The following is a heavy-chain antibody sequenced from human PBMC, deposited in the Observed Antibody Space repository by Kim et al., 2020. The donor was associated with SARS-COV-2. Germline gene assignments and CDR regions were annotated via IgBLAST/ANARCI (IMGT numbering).Heavy chain of an antibody. CDR2: IDPSDSYT. V-gene: IGHV5-10-1*01. CDR1: GYSFTTYW. CDR3: ARQERGSGSYYEYGMDV. J-gene: IGHJ6*02. Sequence: GESLKISCKGSGYSFTTYWISWVRQMPGKGLEWMGRIDPSDSYTNYSPSFQGHVTISAAKSISTAYLQWSSLKASDTAMYHCARQERGSGSYYEYGMDVWGQGTTVTVSS. D-gene: IGHD3-10*01.